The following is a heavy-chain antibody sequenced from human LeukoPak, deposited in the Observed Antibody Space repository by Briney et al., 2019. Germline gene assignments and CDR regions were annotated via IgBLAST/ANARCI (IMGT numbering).Heavy chain of an antibody. V-gene: IGHV4-59*08. CDR1: GGSISSYY. CDR3: ARQGGDWFDP. J-gene: IGHJ5*02. Sequence: SETLSLTCTVSGGSISSYYWSWIRQPPGKGLEWIGYIYYSGSTNYNPSLKSRVTISVDTSKNQFSLKLSSVTAADTAVYYCARQGGDWFDPWGQGILVTVSS. D-gene: IGHD3-16*01. CDR2: IYYSGST.